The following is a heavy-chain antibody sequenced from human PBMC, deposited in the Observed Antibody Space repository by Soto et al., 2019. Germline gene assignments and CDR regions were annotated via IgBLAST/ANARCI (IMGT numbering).Heavy chain of an antibody. D-gene: IGHD3-10*01. V-gene: IGHV1-3*01. Sequence: QVQLVQSGAEVKKPRASVKVSCKASGYTFTSYAMHWMRQAPGQRLEWMGWINAGNGNTKYSQKFQGRVTITRDTSASTAYMELSSLISDDTAVYYCATLGGSYNWFDPWGQGTLVTVFS. CDR3: ATLGGSYNWFDP. J-gene: IGHJ5*02. CDR2: INAGNGNT. CDR1: GYTFTSYA.